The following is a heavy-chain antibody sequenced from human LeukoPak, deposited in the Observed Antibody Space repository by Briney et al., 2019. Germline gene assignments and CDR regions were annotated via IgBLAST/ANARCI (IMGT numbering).Heavy chain of an antibody. V-gene: IGHV3-9*01. CDR2: ISWNSGSI. D-gene: IGHD5-18*01. CDR1: GFTFDDYA. CDR3: AKDMSPGLVVSYGSSYGYDY. Sequence: GGSLRLSCAASGFTFDDYAMHWVRQAPGKGLEWVSGISWNSGSIGYADSVKGRFTISRDNAKNSLYLQMNSLRAEDTAVYYCAKDMSPGLVVSYGSSYGYDYWGQGTLVTVSS. J-gene: IGHJ4*02.